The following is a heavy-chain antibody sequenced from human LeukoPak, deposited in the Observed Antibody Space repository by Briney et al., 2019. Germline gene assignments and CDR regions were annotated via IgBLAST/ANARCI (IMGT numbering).Heavy chain of an antibody. V-gene: IGHV3-30*18. CDR3: AKALYSSWYSLGY. D-gene: IGHD6-13*01. Sequence: PGGSLRLSCAASGFTFSSYGMHWVRQAPGKGLEWVAVISYDGTNKYYADSVKGRFTISRDDSKNTLYVQMNSLRAEDTALYYCAKALYSSWYSLGYWGQGTLVTVSS. CDR2: ISYDGTNK. J-gene: IGHJ4*02. CDR1: GFTFSSYG.